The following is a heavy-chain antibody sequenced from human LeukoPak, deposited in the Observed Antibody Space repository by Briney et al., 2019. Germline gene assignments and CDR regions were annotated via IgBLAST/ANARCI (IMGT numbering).Heavy chain of an antibody. Sequence: SETLSLTCTVSGGSISSSSYYRGWIRQPPGKGLEWIGSIYYSGSTYYNPSLKSRVTISVDTSKNQFSLKLSSVTAADTAVYYCARANLGYCSSTSCYYYYYMDVWGKGTTVTVSS. D-gene: IGHD2-2*01. CDR1: GGSISSSSYY. J-gene: IGHJ6*03. V-gene: IGHV4-39*07. CDR3: ARANLGYCSSTSCYYYYYMDV. CDR2: IYYSGST.